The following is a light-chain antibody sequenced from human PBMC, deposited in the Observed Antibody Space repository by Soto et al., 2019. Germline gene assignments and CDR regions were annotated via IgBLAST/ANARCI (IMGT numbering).Light chain of an antibody. CDR3: QHSYSNVWT. J-gene: IGKJ1*01. CDR2: AAS. CDR1: QYITTY. Sequence: DVQMAQSPSSLSASVGDRVTITCRASQYITTYLNWYQQKPGKAPKLLIYAASILQSGVPSRFSGRESGTDFTLTISGLEAEDFATYYCQHSYSNVWTFGQGTKVDIK. V-gene: IGKV1-39*01.